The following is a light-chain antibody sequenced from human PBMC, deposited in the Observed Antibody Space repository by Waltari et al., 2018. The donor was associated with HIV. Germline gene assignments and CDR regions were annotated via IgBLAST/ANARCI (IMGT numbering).Light chain of an antibody. CDR1: QSVSSN. V-gene: IGKV3-15*01. J-gene: IGKJ2*01. Sequence: EIVMTQSPDTLSVSPGERATLSCRASQSVSSNLAWYQQKPGQAPRLLIYGASTRATGVPARFSGSGSGTEFTLTISSLQSEDFAVYYCQQYINRPPYTFGQGTKLEI. CDR2: GAS. CDR3: QQYINRPPYT.